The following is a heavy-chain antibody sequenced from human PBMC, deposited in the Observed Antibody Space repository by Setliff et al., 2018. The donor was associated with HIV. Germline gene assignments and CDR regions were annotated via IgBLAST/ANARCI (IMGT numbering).Heavy chain of an antibody. Sequence: SETLSLTCTVSGASIGRRSDCWGWIRQPPGKGLEWIGSFYYSWNTYYNPSLKSRVTISVDTSKNQFSLKLSSVTAADTAVYYCAREHDYSNYRRLDSWGQGILVTVSS. D-gene: IGHD4-4*01. CDR2: FYYSWNT. J-gene: IGHJ4*02. CDR3: AREHDYSNYRRLDS. CDR1: GASIGRRSDC. V-gene: IGHV4-39*02.